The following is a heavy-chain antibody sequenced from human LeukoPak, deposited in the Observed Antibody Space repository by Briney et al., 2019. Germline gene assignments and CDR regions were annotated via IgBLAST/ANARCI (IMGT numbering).Heavy chain of an antibody. CDR1: GYTFTSYD. V-gene: IGHV1-8*01. J-gene: IGHJ5*02. CDR3: ARAKDSSSGYNWFDP. D-gene: IGHD6-13*01. Sequence: ASVKVSCKASGYTFTSYDINWVRHATGHGLERMGCVNPNSGNTGYAQKFQGRVTMTRNTSISTAYMELSSLRSEDTAVYYCARAKDSSSGYNWFDPWGQGTLVTVSS. CDR2: VNPNSGNT.